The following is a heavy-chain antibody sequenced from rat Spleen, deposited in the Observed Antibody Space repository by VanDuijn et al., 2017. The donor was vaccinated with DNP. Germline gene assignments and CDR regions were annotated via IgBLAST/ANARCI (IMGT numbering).Heavy chain of an antibody. D-gene: IGHD1-2*01. CDR1: GFTFSNYD. CDR2: LSTGGDKS. J-gene: IGHJ3*01. CDR3: ARHEDYSSYVYGFAY. Sequence: EVQLVESEGGLVQPGGSLKLSCAASGFTFSNYDMAWVRQAPTKGLEWVASLSTGGDKSAYRDSVKGRFIIFRDDAKNTQYLQMDSLRSEDTATYYCARHEDYSSYVYGFAYWGQGTLVTVSS. V-gene: IGHV5S13*01.